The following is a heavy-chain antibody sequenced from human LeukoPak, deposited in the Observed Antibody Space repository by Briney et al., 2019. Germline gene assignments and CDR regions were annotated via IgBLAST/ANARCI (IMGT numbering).Heavy chain of an antibody. CDR3: ARGRGSYDFWSGYRSPPSFDY. CDR2: INHSGST. V-gene: IGHV4-34*01. D-gene: IGHD3-3*01. J-gene: IGHJ4*02. CDR1: GGSFSGYY. Sequence: PSETLSLTCTVYGGSFSGYYWSWIRQPPGKGLEWIGEINHSGSTNYNPSLKSRVTISVDTSKNQFSLKLSSVTAADTAVYYCARGRGSYDFWSGYRSPPSFDYWGQGTLVTVSS.